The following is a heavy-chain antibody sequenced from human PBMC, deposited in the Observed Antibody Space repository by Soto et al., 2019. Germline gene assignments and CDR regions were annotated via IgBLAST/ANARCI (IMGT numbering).Heavy chain of an antibody. CDR3: ASPGGDIVVAHYGMDV. D-gene: IGHD2-2*01. J-gene: IGHJ6*02. CDR2: IIPIFGTA. CDR1: GGTFSSYA. Sequence: QVQLVQSGAEVKKPGSSVKVSCKASGGTFSSYAISWVRQAPGQGLEWMGGIIPIFGTANYAQKFQGRVTITADESTSTAYMELSSLRSEDTAVYYCASPGGDIVVAHYGMDVWGRGTTVTVSS. V-gene: IGHV1-69*01.